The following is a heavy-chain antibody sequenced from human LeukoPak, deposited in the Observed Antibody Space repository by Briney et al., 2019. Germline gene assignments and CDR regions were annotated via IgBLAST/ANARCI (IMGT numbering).Heavy chain of an antibody. Sequence: PSETLSLTCTVSGGSISSYYWSWIRQPPGKGLEWIGYIYYSGSTNYNPSLKSRVTISVDTSKNQFSLKLSSVTAADTAVYYCARGRPYDFWSGYSPSYWFDPWGQGTLVTVSS. V-gene: IGHV4-59*01. CDR1: GGSISSYY. CDR3: ARGRPYDFWSGYSPSYWFDP. D-gene: IGHD3-3*01. CDR2: IYYSGST. J-gene: IGHJ5*02.